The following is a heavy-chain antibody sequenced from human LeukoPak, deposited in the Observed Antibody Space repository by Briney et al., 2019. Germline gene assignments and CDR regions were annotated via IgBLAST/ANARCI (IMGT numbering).Heavy chain of an antibody. CDR1: GFTFINFA. CDR2: ISGNGYDT. D-gene: IGHD3-10*01. J-gene: IGHJ1*01. V-gene: IGHV3-23*01. Sequence: PGGSLRLSCSGSGFTFINFAVNCVRRAPGEGLGWVSGISGNGYDTTYADSVEGRLFVSRDNSRAPVYLHMTNLTGEDTAIYYCAKWPEHYARSGTYFEYFQDWGQGTLVSVSS. CDR3: AKWPEHYARSGTYFEYFQD.